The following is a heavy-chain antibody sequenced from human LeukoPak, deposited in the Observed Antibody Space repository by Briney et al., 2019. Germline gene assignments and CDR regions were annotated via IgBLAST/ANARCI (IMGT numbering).Heavy chain of an antibody. CDR3: ARDSGWYYFDY. Sequence: GGSLRLSCAASGFTCSSYAMHWVRQAPGKGLEWVAVISCDGSNKYYADSVKGRFTISRDNSKNTLYLQMNSLRAEDTAVYYCARDSGWYYFDYWGQGTLVTVSS. CDR1: GFTCSSYA. V-gene: IGHV3-30*04. CDR2: ISCDGSNK. J-gene: IGHJ4*02. D-gene: IGHD6-19*01.